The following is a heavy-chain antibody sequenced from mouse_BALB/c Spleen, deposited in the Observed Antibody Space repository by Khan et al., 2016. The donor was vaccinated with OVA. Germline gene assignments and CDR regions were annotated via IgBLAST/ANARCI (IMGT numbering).Heavy chain of an antibody. V-gene: IGHV2-2*02. Sequence: QVQLQQSGPGLVQPSQSLSITCTVSGFSLTNYSVHWVRQSPGKGLEWLGVLWSAGSTDYNAALISRLTIRKDNSRSQVFFKMNSLQPNDTAIYYCARRGYDYGRGALFAYWGQGTLVTVSA. CDR1: GFSLTNYS. CDR2: LWSAGST. CDR3: ARRGYDYGRGALFAY. J-gene: IGHJ3*01. D-gene: IGHD2-4*01.